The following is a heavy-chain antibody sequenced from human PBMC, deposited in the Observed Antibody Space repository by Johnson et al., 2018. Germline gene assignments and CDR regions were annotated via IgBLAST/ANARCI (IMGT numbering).Heavy chain of an antibody. V-gene: IGHV3-33*01. CDR1: GFTFSSYG. CDR2: IWYDGSNT. J-gene: IGHJ6*03. Sequence: QVRLVQSGGGVVQPGRSLRLSCAASGFTFSSYGMHWVRQAPGKGLAWVAVIWYDGSNTYYADSEKGRFTISRDNSKNTLYLQMNSLKTEDTAVYYCTTYPYYYDSSGYFGYYYYYYMDVWGKGTTVTVSS. CDR3: TTYPYYYDSSGYFGYYYYYYMDV. D-gene: IGHD3-22*01.